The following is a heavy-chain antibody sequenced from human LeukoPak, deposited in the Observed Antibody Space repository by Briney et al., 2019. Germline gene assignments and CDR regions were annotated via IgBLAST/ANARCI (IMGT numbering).Heavy chain of an antibody. CDR3: ARDIGGPGY. D-gene: IGHD3-16*01. J-gene: IGHJ4*02. CDR1: GFTFSNHN. V-gene: IGHV4-34*01. Sequence: GSLRLSCAASGFTFSNHNMDWVRQPPGKGLEWIGEINHSGSTNYNPSLKSRVTISVDTSKNQFSLKLSSVTAADTAMYYCARDIGGPGYWGQGTLVTVSS. CDR2: INHSGST.